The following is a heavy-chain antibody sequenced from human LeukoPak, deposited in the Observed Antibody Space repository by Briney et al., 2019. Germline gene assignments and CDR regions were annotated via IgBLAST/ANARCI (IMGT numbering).Heavy chain of an antibody. CDR1: GGSISSGDYY. Sequence: SQTLSLTCTVSGGSISSGDYYWSWIRQPPGKGLEWIGYIYYSGGTYYNPSLKSRVNISVDTSKNQFSLELSSVTAADTAVYYCARAAIKLYSYPSDYWGQGTLVTVSS. CDR3: ARAAIKLYSYPSDY. V-gene: IGHV4-30-4*08. J-gene: IGHJ4*02. CDR2: IYYSGGT. D-gene: IGHD5-18*01.